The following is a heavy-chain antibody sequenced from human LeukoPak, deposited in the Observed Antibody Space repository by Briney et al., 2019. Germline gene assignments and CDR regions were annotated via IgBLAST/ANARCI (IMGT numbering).Heavy chain of an antibody. Sequence: GGSLRLSCAASGFTFSNYYMSWIRQAPGKGLEWVSYISSIGSTIYYADSVKGRFTISRDNAKNSLYLQMNSLRAEDTAVYYCARVHSRYYDFWSGYQHLYYGMDVWGQGTTVTVSS. V-gene: IGHV3-11*01. J-gene: IGHJ6*02. D-gene: IGHD3-3*01. CDR3: ARVHSRYYDFWSGYQHLYYGMDV. CDR1: GFTFSNYY. CDR2: ISSIGSTI.